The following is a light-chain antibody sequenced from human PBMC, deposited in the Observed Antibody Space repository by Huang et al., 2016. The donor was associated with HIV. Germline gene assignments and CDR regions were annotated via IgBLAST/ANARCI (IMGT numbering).Light chain of an antibody. V-gene: IGKV3-20*01. Sequence: EVVLTQSPATLSLSPGERATLSCRASQSVTNNYLAWYQQKPGQTPRLLIYGASSRATGIPDRFSGSGSGTDFTLTISRLEPEDFAVYYCQQYAYTPVTFGPGTTVDI. J-gene: IGKJ3*01. CDR2: GAS. CDR3: QQYAYTPVT. CDR1: QSVTNNY.